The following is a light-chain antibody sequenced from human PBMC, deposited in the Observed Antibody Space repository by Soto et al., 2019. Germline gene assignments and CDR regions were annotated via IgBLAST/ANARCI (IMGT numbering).Light chain of an antibody. V-gene: IGLV2-14*01. Sequence: QSALTQPASVSGSPGQSITISCTGTSGDVGGYNYVSWYQQHPGKAPKLMIYDVTNRPSGVSNRFSGSKSGNTASLTISGFQAEDEADYYCSSYTTSSTYVFGPGTKLTVL. CDR2: DVT. J-gene: IGLJ1*01. CDR1: SGDVGGYNY. CDR3: SSYTTSSTYV.